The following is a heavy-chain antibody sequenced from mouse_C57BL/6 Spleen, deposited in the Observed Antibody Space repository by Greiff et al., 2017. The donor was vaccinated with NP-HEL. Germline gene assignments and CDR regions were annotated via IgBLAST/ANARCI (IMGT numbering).Heavy chain of an antibody. V-gene: IGHV5-16*01. Sequence: DVKLVESEGGLVQPGSSMKLSCTASGFTFSDYYMAWVRQVPEKGLEWVANINYDGSSTYYLDSLKSRFIISRDNAKNILYLQMSSLKSEDTATYYCARDKGLRGYFDYWGQGTTLTVSS. J-gene: IGHJ2*01. CDR2: INYDGSST. CDR3: ARDKGLRGYFDY. D-gene: IGHD2-4*01. CDR1: GFTFSDYY.